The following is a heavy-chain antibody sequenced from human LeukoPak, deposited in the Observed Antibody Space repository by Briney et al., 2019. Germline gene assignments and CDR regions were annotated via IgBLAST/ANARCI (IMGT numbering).Heavy chain of an antibody. CDR2: IRYDGSNK. Sequence: GGSLRLPCEASGFSFSDYGMHWVRQAPGKGLEWVAFIRYDGSNKYYADSVKGRFTVSRDNSQSTLYLQMNSLRVEDTAVYYCAKRVVIKSTDYFYYYIHVWGKGTTVTVSS. D-gene: IGHD3-3*01. CDR3: AKRVVIKSTDYFYYYIHV. CDR1: GFSFSDYG. V-gene: IGHV3-30*02. J-gene: IGHJ6*03.